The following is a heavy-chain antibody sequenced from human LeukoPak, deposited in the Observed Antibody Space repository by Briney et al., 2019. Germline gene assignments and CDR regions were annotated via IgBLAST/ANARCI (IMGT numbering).Heavy chain of an antibody. CDR1: GFTFDDYA. Sequence: GGSLRLSCAASGFTFDDYAMHWVRQAPGKGLEWVSGISWNSGSIGYADSVKGRFTISRDNAKNSLYLQMNSLRAEDTALYYCAKVRASGHDSSGYYYSGAFDIWGQGTMVTVSS. D-gene: IGHD3-22*01. CDR3: AKVRASGHDSSGYYYSGAFDI. J-gene: IGHJ3*02. V-gene: IGHV3-9*01. CDR2: ISWNSGSI.